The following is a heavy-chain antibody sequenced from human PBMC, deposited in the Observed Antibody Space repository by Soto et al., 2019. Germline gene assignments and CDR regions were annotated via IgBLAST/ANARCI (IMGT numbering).Heavy chain of an antibody. CDR3: ARDRGYYDSSGYYLHVWYFDL. V-gene: IGHV3-33*01. D-gene: IGHD3-22*01. CDR2: IWYDGSNK. CDR1: GFTFSSYG. Sequence: QVQLVESGGGVVQPGRSLRLSCAASGFTFSSYGMHWVRQAPGKGLEWVAVIWYDGSNKYYADSVKGRFTISRDNSKNTLYLQMNSLRDEDTAVYYCARDRGYYDSSGYYLHVWYFDLWGRGTLVTVSS. J-gene: IGHJ2*01.